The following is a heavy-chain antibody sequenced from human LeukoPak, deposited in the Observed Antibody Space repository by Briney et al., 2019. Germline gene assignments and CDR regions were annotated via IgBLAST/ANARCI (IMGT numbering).Heavy chain of an antibody. CDR2: IYYSGST. Sequence: KPSETLSLTCSVSGVSISSYYWSWIRQPPGKGLEWIGSIYYSGSTNYYPSLKSRLTISVDTSKNQFSLKLLSVTAADTAVYYCARDHGDSSGYLDAFDIWGQGTMVTVSS. V-gene: IGHV4-59*01. J-gene: IGHJ3*02. CDR1: GVSISSYY. D-gene: IGHD3-22*01. CDR3: ARDHGDSSGYLDAFDI.